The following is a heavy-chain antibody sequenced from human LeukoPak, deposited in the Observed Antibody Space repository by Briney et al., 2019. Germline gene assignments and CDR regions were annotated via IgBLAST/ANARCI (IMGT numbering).Heavy chain of an antibody. V-gene: IGHV1-69*06. J-gene: IGHJ4*02. Sequence: ASVKVSCKASGGTFSSYAISWVRQAPGQGLEWMGGIIPIFGTANYAQKFQGRVTITADKSTSTAYMELSSLRSEDTAVYYCAGGGDSGYVSDYWGQGTLVTVSS. CDR1: GGTFSSYA. CDR2: IIPIFGTA. D-gene: IGHD5-12*01. CDR3: AGGGDSGYVSDY.